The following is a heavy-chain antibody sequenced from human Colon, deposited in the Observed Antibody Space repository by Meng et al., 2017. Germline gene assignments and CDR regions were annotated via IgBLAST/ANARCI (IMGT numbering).Heavy chain of an antibody. Sequence: SETLSLTCTVSRDSISSYYWNWIRQPPGKGLERIGYIDYSGSTIYNSSLQSRITISVDTSKDQFSLKVRSVTAADTAIYFCARTMYREGGAFDVWGQGTMVTVSS. CDR1: RDSISSYY. V-gene: IGHV4-59*01. CDR2: IDYSGST. D-gene: IGHD3-10*01. CDR3: ARTMYREGGAFDV. J-gene: IGHJ3*01.